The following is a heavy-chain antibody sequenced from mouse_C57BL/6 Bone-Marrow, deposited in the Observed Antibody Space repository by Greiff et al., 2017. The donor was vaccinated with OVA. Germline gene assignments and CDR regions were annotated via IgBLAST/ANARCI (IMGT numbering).Heavy chain of an antibody. CDR3: TEAFLRAWFAY. CDR1: GFNIKDDY. CDR2: IDPENGDT. Sequence: VQLQQSGAELVRPGASVKLSCTASGFNIKDDYMPWVKQRPEQGLEWIGWIDPENGDTEYASKFQGKATITGDTSSNTAYLKLSSLTSRDTAVYYCTEAFLRAWFAYWGQGTLVTVSA. V-gene: IGHV14-4*01. D-gene: IGHD1-2*01. J-gene: IGHJ3*01.